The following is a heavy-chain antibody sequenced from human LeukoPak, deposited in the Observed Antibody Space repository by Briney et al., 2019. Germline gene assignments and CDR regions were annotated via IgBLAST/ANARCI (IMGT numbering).Heavy chain of an antibody. J-gene: IGHJ5*02. Sequence: SETLSLTCAVYGGSFSGYYWSWIRQPPGKGLEWIGEINHSGSTNYNPSLKSRVTISVDTSKNQFSLKLSSVTAADTAVYYCARGRDYSNYVAGWFDPWGQGTLVIVSS. CDR2: INHSGST. D-gene: IGHD4-11*01. CDR1: GGSFSGYY. V-gene: IGHV4-34*01. CDR3: ARGRDYSNYVAGWFDP.